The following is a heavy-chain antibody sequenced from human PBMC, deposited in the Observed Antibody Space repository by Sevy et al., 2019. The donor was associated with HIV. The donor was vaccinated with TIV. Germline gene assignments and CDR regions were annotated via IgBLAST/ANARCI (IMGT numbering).Heavy chain of an antibody. J-gene: IGHJ4*02. CDR2: IKQDGSEK. CDR3: ARDYDSSGLMDY. V-gene: IGHV3-7*01. D-gene: IGHD3-22*01. CDR1: GFTFSSYW. Sequence: GGSLRLSCAVYGFTFSSYWMSRVRQAPGKGLEWVANIKQDGSEKYYVDSVKGRFTISRDNAKNSLYLQMNSLRAEDTAMYYCARDYDSSGLMDYWGQGTLVTVSS.